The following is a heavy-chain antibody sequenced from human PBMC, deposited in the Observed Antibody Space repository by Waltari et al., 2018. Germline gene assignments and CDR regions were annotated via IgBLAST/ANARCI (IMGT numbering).Heavy chain of an antibody. Sequence: QLQLQESGPGLVKPSETLSLTCTVSGGSISSSSYYWGWIRQPPGKGLEWIGSIYYSGSTYYNPSLKSRVTISVDTSKNQFSLKLSSVTAADTAVYYCARDPIVGATPLIFDYWGQGTLVTVSS. D-gene: IGHD1-26*01. V-gene: IGHV4-39*07. J-gene: IGHJ4*02. CDR1: GGSISSSSYY. CDR3: ARDPIVGATPLIFDY. CDR2: IYYSGST.